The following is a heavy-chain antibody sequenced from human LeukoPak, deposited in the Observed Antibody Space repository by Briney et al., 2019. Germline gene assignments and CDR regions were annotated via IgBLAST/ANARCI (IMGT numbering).Heavy chain of an antibody. D-gene: IGHD3-10*01. CDR2: IYHTGGT. CDR1: GGSISSDY. CDR3: ARRKYYYGSGSQAFDI. Sequence: SETLSLTCTVSGGSISSDYWSWIRQPPGKGLEWIGYIYHTGGTNYNPSLKSRLIISLDTSKNQFSLKLNSVTAADTAVYYCARRKYYYGSGSQAFDIWGQGTMVTVSS. J-gene: IGHJ3*02. V-gene: IGHV4-59*01.